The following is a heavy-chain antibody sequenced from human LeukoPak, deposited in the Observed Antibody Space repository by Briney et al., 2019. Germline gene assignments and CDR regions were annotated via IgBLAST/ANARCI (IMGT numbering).Heavy chain of an antibody. J-gene: IGHJ5*02. Sequence: SETLSLTCTVSGGSISSSSYYWGWIRQPPXKGLEWIGSIXXXXXXXXXXXLKSRVTISVDTSKNQFSLKLSSVTAADTAVYYCARPTSLDPWGQGTLVTVSS. CDR3: ARPTSLDP. V-gene: IGHV4-39*01. CDR1: GGSISSSSYY. CDR2: IXXXXXX.